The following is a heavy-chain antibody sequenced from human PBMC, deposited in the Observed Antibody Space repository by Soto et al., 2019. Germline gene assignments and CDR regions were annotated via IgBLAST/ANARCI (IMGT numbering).Heavy chain of an antibody. J-gene: IGHJ3*02. Sequence: ESGGGLVKPGGSLRLSCAASGFTFSSYSMNWVRQAPGKGLEWVSSISSSSSYIYYADSVKGRFTISRNNAKNSLYLQMNSLRAEDTAVYYCARDRGERVLAGIPMIVVVSNGPMIDAFDIWGQGTMVNVSS. CDR1: GFTFSSYS. V-gene: IGHV3-21*01. D-gene: IGHD3-22*01. CDR2: ISSSSSYI. CDR3: ARDRGERVLAGIPMIVVVSNGPMIDAFDI.